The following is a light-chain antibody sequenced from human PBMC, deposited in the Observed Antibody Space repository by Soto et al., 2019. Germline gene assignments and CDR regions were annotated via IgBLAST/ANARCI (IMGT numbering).Light chain of an antibody. CDR3: CSYAGSDPVV. CDR2: DVS. CDR1: RRDVGGYNY. Sequence: QSALTQPRSVSGSPGQSVTISCTGTRRDVGGYNYVSWYQQHPGKAPKLMIYDVSKRPSGVPDRFSGSKSGNTASLTISGLQAEDEYDYYCCSYAGSDPVVVGGGTKVTVL. V-gene: IGLV2-11*01. J-gene: IGLJ2*01.